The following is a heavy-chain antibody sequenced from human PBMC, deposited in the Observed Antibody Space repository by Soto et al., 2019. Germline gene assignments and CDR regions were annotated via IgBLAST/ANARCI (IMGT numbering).Heavy chain of an antibody. D-gene: IGHD6-19*01. Sequence: ASVKVSCKASGYTFTNYSIHWVRQAPGQRLEWMGWINAGNEYTKYSQHFQGRVTITRDTSASTGYMELSSLRSEDTAVYYCARVEGYSSLLDSWGQGTLVTVSS. J-gene: IGHJ5*01. CDR3: ARVEGYSSLLDS. CDR2: INAGNEYT. CDR1: GYTFTNYS. V-gene: IGHV1-3*01.